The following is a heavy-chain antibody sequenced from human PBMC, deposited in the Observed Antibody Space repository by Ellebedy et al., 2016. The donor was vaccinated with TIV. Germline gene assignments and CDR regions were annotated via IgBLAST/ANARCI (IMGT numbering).Heavy chain of an antibody. D-gene: IGHD1-26*01. Sequence: AASVKVSCKASGYTFTSQGINWVRQAPGQGLEWMGWISAYNGNTNYAQNLQGRVTMTTDTSTSTAFMDLRSLRSDDTAVYYCARVSGSYYKSSSSAYFDYWGQGTLVTVSS. CDR1: GYTFTSQG. V-gene: IGHV1-18*01. CDR2: ISAYNGNT. J-gene: IGHJ4*02. CDR3: ARVSGSYYKSSSSAYFDY.